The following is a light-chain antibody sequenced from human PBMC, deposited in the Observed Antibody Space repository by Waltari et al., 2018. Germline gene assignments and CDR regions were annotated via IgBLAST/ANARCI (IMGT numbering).Light chain of an antibody. Sequence: DIQLTQSPSFLSASVGDRVTITCRASQGIGSSLAWYQQKPGKTPKLLIYAASTLQSGVPSRFSGSGSRIEFTLTISSLQPEDFATYYCQQLIDYPLTFGGGTKVEIK. CDR1: QGIGSS. CDR2: AAS. V-gene: IGKV1-9*01. CDR3: QQLIDYPLT. J-gene: IGKJ4*01.